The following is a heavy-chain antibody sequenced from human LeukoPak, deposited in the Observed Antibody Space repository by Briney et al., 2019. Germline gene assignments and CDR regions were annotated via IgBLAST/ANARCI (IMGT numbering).Heavy chain of an antibody. V-gene: IGHV3-48*04. D-gene: IGHD5-18*01. CDR2: ISSGGNTI. CDR3: AREGTAMVSFDY. CDR1: GFTFNSHS. J-gene: IGHJ4*02. Sequence: GGSLRLSCAASGFTFNSHSMNWVRQAPGKGLEWVSYISSGGNTIYYADSVKGRFTISRDNAKNSLYLQMNSLRAEDTAVYYCAREGTAMVSFDYWGQGTLVTVSS.